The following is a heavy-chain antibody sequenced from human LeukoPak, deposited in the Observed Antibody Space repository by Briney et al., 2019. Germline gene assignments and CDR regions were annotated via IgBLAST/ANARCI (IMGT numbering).Heavy chain of an antibody. J-gene: IGHJ6*02. Sequence: ASVKVSCRASGYTFTSYGISWVRQAPGQGLEWMGRISAYNGNTNYAQRVQGRVTMTTDTSTSTGYMELRSLRSDDTAVYYCARDDDIVVGRNGMDVWGQGTTVTVSS. D-gene: IGHD2-15*01. CDR1: GYTFTSYG. CDR3: ARDDDIVVGRNGMDV. CDR2: ISAYNGNT. V-gene: IGHV1-18*01.